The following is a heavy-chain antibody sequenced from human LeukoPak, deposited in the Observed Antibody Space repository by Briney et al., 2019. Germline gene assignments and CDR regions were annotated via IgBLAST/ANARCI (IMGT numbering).Heavy chain of an antibody. CDR3: ARSVTDPYYYYYYMDV. V-gene: IGHV4-34*01. D-gene: IGHD4-11*01. J-gene: IGHJ6*03. Sequence: SETLSLTCAVYGGSFSGYYWSWIRQPPGKGLEWIGEINHSGGTNYNPSLKSRVTISVDTSKNQFSLKLSSVTAADTAVYYCARSVTDPYYYYYYMDVWGKGTTVTVSS. CDR2: INHSGGT. CDR1: GGSFSGYY.